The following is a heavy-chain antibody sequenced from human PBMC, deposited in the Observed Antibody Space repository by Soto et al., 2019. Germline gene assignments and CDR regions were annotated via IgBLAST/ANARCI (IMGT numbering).Heavy chain of an antibody. V-gene: IGHV1-18*01. CDR3: SRDLAAAGPLYH. CDR2: ISAYNGNT. D-gene: IGHD6-13*01. J-gene: IGHJ5*02. Sequence: QVQLVQSGAEVKKPGASVKVSCKASGYTFTSYGISWVRQAPGQGLEWMGWISAYNGNTNYAQKLQGRVTMTTDTSTSTGYLEPGSLRTYDTAVEFLSRDLAAAGPLYHWGQGTPVTVSS. CDR1: GYTFTSYG.